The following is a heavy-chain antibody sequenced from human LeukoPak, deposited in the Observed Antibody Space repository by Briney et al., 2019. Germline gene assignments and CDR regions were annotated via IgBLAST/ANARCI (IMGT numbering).Heavy chain of an antibody. V-gene: IGHV1-2*02. Sequence: ASVKVSCKASGYTFTGYHMHWVRQAPGQGLEWMGWINPNSGGTNYAQKFQGRVTMTRDTSISTAYMELSRLRSDDTAVYYCAREENIVGATLGDYWGQGTLVTVSS. CDR3: AREENIVGATLGDY. CDR1: GYTFTGYH. J-gene: IGHJ4*02. CDR2: INPNSGGT. D-gene: IGHD1-26*01.